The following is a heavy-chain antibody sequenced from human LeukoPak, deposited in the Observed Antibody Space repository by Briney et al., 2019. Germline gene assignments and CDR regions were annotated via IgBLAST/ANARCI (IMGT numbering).Heavy chain of an antibody. CDR3: AKDTTLIRGRTRGGAFDI. CDR1: GFTFSSYW. CDR2: INSDGSTS. J-gene: IGHJ3*02. Sequence: GGSLRLSCAASGFTFSSYWMHWVRQAPGKGLVWVSRINSDGSTSSYADSVKGRFTISRDNAKNTLYLQMTSLRAEDTAVYYCAKDTTLIRGRTRGGAFDIWAKGQWSPSLQ. D-gene: IGHD3-10*01. V-gene: IGHV3-74*01.